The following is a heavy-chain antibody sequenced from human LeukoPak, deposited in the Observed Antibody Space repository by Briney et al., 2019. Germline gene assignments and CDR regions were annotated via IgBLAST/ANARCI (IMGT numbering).Heavy chain of an antibody. CDR2: VYYNGNT. V-gene: IGHV4-59*12. Sequence: SETLSLTCTVSGGSMTMYYWNWFRQPPGKGLEWIGYVYYNGNTNYNPSLKSRVTISVDTSKSQFSLKLSSVTAADSAVYHCARAYIAVRAPYYFDYWGQGTLVTVSS. J-gene: IGHJ4*02. D-gene: IGHD6-6*01. CDR3: ARAYIAVRAPYYFDY. CDR1: GGSMTMYY.